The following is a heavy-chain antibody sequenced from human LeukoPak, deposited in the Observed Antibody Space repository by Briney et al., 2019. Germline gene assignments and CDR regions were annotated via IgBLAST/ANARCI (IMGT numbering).Heavy chain of an antibody. CDR1: GFTFEDYA. J-gene: IGHJ3*02. CDR3: ARDRLYAFDI. Sequence: GGSLRLSCAASGFTFEDYAMHWVRQAPGKGLEWVSYISSSSSTIYYADSVKGRFTISRDNAKNSLYLQMNSLRAEDTAVYYCARDRLYAFDIWGQGTMVTVSS. D-gene: IGHD2/OR15-2a*01. V-gene: IGHV3-48*01. CDR2: ISSSSSTI.